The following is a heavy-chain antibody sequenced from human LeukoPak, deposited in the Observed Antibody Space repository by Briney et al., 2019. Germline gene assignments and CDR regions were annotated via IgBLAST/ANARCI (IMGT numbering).Heavy chain of an antibody. J-gene: IGHJ5*02. D-gene: IGHD1-26*01. Sequence: SETLSLTCTVSGGSISSSSYYWGWIRQPPGKGLEWIGSIYYIGSTYYNPSLKSRVTISVDTSKNQFSLKLSSVTAADTAVYYCARHSGSYTNWFDPWGQGTLVTVSS. CDR2: IYYIGST. CDR1: GGSISSSSYY. V-gene: IGHV4-39*01. CDR3: ARHSGSYTNWFDP.